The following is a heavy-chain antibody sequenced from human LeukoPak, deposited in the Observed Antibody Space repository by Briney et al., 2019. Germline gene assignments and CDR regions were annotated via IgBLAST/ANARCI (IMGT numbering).Heavy chain of an antibody. Sequence: ASVKVCCKVSGYTLTELSMHWVRQAPGKGLEWMGGFDPEDGETIYAQKFQGRVTMTEDTSTDTAYMELSSLRSEDTAVYYCATDPAEPYSSGWKRFDYWGQGTLVTVSS. J-gene: IGHJ4*02. CDR2: FDPEDGET. CDR1: GYTLTELS. D-gene: IGHD6-19*01. CDR3: ATDPAEPYSSGWKRFDY. V-gene: IGHV1-24*01.